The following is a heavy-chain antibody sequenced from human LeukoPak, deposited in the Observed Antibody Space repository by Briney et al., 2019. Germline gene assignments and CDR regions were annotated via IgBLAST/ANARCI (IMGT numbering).Heavy chain of an antibody. CDR3: ARFDYGDYVLDY. D-gene: IGHD4-17*01. CDR1: GFTFSSYA. Sequence: LRLSCAASGFTFSSYAMNWVRQHPGKGLEWIGYIYYSGSTYYNPSLKSRVTISVDTSKNQLSLKLSSVTAADTAVYYCARFDYGDYVLDYWGQGTLVTVSS. J-gene: IGHJ4*02. V-gene: IGHV4-31*02. CDR2: IYYSGST.